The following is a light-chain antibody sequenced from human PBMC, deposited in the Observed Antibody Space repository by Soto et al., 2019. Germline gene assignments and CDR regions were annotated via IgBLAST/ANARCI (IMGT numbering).Light chain of an antibody. V-gene: IGKV3-11*01. CDR2: DAS. Sequence: EIVLTQSPVTLSLSPGERATLSCRAIQTVSNQLAWYQQKPGQAPRLLIYDASRRVTGIPARFSGSGSGTDFTLTISSLEPEDSAVYYCQQRSNSPPWITFGQGTRLEIK. CDR1: QTVSNQ. J-gene: IGKJ5*01. CDR3: QQRSNSPPWIT.